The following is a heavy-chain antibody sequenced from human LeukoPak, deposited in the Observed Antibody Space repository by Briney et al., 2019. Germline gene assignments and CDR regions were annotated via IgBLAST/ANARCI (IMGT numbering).Heavy chain of an antibody. D-gene: IGHD3-10*01. J-gene: IGHJ6*02. V-gene: IGHV3-30*18. CDR3: AKGGTGKYYYYGMDV. CDR2: ISHDGSNN. Sequence: GGSLSLSCAASGFTFSSYGMLRLRQAPGKGLVWVAVISHDGSNNYYADTVKGRFTISRDNSKNTLYLQMSSLRTEDTAVFYCAKGGTGKYYYYGMDVWGQGTTGTVSS. CDR1: GFTFSSYG.